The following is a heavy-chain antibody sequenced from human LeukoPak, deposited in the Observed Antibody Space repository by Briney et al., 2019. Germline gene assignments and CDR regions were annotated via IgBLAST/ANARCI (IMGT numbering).Heavy chain of an antibody. CDR2: ISYDGSNK. CDR1: GFTFSSYA. V-gene: IGHV3-30*04. D-gene: IGHD3-3*01. CDR3: ARDPAEWLYEYYFDY. J-gene: IGHJ4*02. Sequence: PGGSLRLSCAASGFTFSSYAMHWVRQAPGKGLEWVAVISYDGSNKYYADSVKGRFTISRDNSKNTLYLQMNSLRAEDTAVYYCARDPAEWLYEYYFDYWGKGTLVTVSS.